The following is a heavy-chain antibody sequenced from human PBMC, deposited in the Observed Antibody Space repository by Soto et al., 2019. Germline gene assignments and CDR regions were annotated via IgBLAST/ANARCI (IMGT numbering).Heavy chain of an antibody. D-gene: IGHD3-22*01. CDR1: GGSISSGGYY. CDR3: ARLNYYDSSGYYQPYYFDY. J-gene: IGHJ4*02. CDR2: IYYSGST. V-gene: IGHV4-31*03. Sequence: PSETLSLTCTVSGGSISSGGYYWSWIRQHPGKGLEWIGYIYYSGSTYYNPSLKSRVTISVDTSKNQFSLKLSSVTAADTAVYYCARLNYYDSSGYYQPYYFDYWGQGTLVTVS.